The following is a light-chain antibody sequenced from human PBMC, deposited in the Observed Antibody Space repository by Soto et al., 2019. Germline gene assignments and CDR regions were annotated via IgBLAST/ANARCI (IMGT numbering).Light chain of an antibody. Sequence: EIVLTQSPGTLSLSPGESATLSCRASQSVSSNSLAWYRRNPGQPPSLLIYGTSTRATGIPRRFSGSGSGTDFTLTITRLEPEDFAVYYCPQYGGAPPTFGQGTKVEVK. CDR3: PQYGGAPPT. V-gene: IGKV3-20*01. J-gene: IGKJ1*01. CDR2: GTS. CDR1: QSVSSNS.